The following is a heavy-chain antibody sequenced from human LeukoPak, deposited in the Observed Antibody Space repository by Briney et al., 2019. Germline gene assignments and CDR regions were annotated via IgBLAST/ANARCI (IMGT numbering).Heavy chain of an antibody. J-gene: IGHJ5*02. Sequence: GASVKVSCKASGGTFSSYAISWVRQAPGQGLEWMGRIIPIFGIANYAQKFQGRVTITADKSTSTAYMELSSLRSEDTAVYYCARNYYDILTGYYRLDPWGQETLVTVSS. CDR1: GGTFSSYA. CDR3: ARNYYDILTGYYRLDP. V-gene: IGHV1-69*04. CDR2: IIPIFGIA. D-gene: IGHD3-9*01.